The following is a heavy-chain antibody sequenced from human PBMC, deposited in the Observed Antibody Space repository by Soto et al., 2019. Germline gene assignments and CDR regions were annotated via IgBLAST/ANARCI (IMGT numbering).Heavy chain of an antibody. CDR2: VIPVFNTS. J-gene: IGHJ4*02. Sequence: QVQLEQSGPEVKRPGTSVKVSCKASGGAFGRYSVSWVRQAPGQGLEWIGGVIPVFNTSNYSLKFQGRVAIFADLSTSSVFMELRSLRSEDTALYYCARGDERTAVTIFEYWGQGTLVTVSS. V-gene: IGHV1-69*01. CDR3: ARGDERTAVTIFEY. CDR1: GGAFGRYS. D-gene: IGHD4-17*01.